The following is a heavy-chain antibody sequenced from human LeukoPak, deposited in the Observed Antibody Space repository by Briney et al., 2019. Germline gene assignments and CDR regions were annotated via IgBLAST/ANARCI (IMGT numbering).Heavy chain of an antibody. J-gene: IGHJ4*02. CDR2: IIPILGIA. D-gene: IGHD2-2*01. V-gene: IGHV1-69*04. CDR3: ASPGCSSTSCYSDY. CDR1: GGTFSSYA. Sequence: SVKVSCKASGGTFSSYAISWVRQAPGQGLEWMGRIIPILGIANYAQKFQGRVTITADKSTSTAYMELSSLRSEDTAVYYCASPGCSSTSCYSDYWGQGTLVTVSS.